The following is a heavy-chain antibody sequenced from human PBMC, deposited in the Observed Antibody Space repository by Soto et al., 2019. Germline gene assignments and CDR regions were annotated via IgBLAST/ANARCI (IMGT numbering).Heavy chain of an antibody. D-gene: IGHD3-9*01. CDR3: ARLHYDILTGYYSALDY. J-gene: IGHJ4*02. Sequence: SETLSLTCTVSGGSISSGGYYWSWIRQHPGKGLEWTGYIYYSGSTYYNPSLKSRVTISVDTSKNQFSLKLSPVTAADTAVYYCARLHYDILTGYYSALDYWGQGTLVTVSS. CDR1: GGSISSGGYY. V-gene: IGHV4-31*03. CDR2: IYYSGST.